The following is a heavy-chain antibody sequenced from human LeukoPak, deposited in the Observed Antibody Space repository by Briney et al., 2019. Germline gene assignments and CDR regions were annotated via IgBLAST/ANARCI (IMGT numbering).Heavy chain of an antibody. CDR2: ISGSGGST. CDR3: AKDSPPYYYDSSGYLFDY. D-gene: IGHD3-22*01. V-gene: IGHV3-23*01. J-gene: IGHJ4*02. CDR1: GFTFSSYA. Sequence: GGSLRLSCAASGFTFSSYAMSWVRQAPGKGLEWVSAISGSGGSTYYADSVKGRFTISRDNSKNTLYLQMNSLRAEDTAVYYCAKDSPPYYYDSSGYLFDYWGQGTLVTVSS.